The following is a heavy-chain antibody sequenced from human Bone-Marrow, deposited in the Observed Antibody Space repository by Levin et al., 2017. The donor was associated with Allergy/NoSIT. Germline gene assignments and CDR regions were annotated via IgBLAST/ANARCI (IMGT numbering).Heavy chain of an antibody. CDR1: GASVSTNSAT. V-gene: IGHV6-1*01. Sequence: SETLSLTCAISGASVSTNSATWNWIRQSPSRGLEWLGMTYYRSKWYNDFEASVKGRIVIKADTSNNHFSLQLTSVTPEDTAVYYCARVPSPDSPFYFDHWGQGTLVTVSS. D-gene: IGHD6-6*01. CDR3: ARVPSPDSPFYFDH. J-gene: IGHJ4*02. CDR2: TYYRSKWYN.